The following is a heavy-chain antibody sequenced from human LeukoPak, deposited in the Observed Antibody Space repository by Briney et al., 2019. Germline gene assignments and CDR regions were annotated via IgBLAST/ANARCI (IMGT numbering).Heavy chain of an antibody. J-gene: IGHJ5*02. V-gene: IGHV1-2*02. D-gene: IGHD3-22*01. CDR2: INPNSGGT. Sequence: ASVKVSCKASGYTFTGYYMHWVRQAPGQGLEWMGWINPNSGGTNYAQKFQGRVTITRNTSISTAYMELSSLRSEDTAVYYCALRDYYDSSGRSFDPWGQGTLVTVSS. CDR1: GYTFTGYY. CDR3: ALRDYYDSSGRSFDP.